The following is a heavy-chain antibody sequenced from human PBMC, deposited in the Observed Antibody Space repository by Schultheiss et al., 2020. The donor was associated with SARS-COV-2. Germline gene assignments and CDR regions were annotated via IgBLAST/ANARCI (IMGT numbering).Heavy chain of an antibody. Sequence: SGPTLVKPTQTLTLTCAFSGFSLSTRGVGVGWIRQPPGKALEWLALIYWNDDKRYSPSLKSRLTITKDTSKNQVVLTMTNMDPVDTATYYCARTRYSSGWNWFDPWGQGTLVTVAS. CDR1: GFSLSTRGVG. CDR2: IYWNDDK. J-gene: IGHJ5*02. CDR3: ARTRYSSGWNWFDP. V-gene: IGHV2-5*01. D-gene: IGHD6-19*01.